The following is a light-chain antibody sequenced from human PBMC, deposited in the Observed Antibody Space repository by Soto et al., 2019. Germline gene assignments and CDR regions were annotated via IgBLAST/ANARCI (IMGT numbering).Light chain of an antibody. V-gene: IGKV3-20*01. CDR2: AAS. CDR1: QSVTSNY. CDR3: HQYGNSITWT. J-gene: IGKJ1*01. Sequence: EVVLTQSPGTVSLSPGERATLSCRASQSVTSNYLAWYQQKPGQAPRLLISAASSRATGIPDRFSGSGSGTDFTLSISRLEPEDFAVYYCHQYGNSITWTFGQGTKVEIK.